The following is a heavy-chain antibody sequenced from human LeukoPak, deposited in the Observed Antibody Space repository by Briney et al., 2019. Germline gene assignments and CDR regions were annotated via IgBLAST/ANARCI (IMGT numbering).Heavy chain of an antibody. Sequence: SETLSLTCAVYGGSFSGYYWSWIRQPPGKGLERIGEINHSGSTNYNPSLKSRVTISVDTSKNQFSLKLSSVTAADTAVYYCARGRSGWTYWGQGTLVTVSS. CDR1: GGSFSGYY. V-gene: IGHV4-34*01. J-gene: IGHJ4*02. CDR3: ARGRSGWTY. D-gene: IGHD6-19*01. CDR2: INHSGST.